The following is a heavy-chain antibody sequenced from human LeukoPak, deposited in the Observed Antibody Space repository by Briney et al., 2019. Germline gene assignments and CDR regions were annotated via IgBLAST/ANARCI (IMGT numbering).Heavy chain of an antibody. Sequence: GRSLRLSCAASGFTLSSYGMHWVRQAPGKGLEWVAVIWYDGSNKYYADSVKGRFTISRDNSKNTLYLQMNSLRAEDTAVYYCAKEFTVPNHYRRYCSSTSCSGAFDIWGQGTMVTVSS. CDR2: IWYDGSNK. V-gene: IGHV3-33*06. CDR3: AKEFTVPNHYRRYCSSTSCSGAFDI. D-gene: IGHD2-2*01. J-gene: IGHJ3*02. CDR1: GFTLSSYG.